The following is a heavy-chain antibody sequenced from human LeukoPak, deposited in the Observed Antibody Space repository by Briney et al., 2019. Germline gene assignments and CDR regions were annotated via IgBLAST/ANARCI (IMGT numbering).Heavy chain of an antibody. Sequence: PGGSLTLSCAASGIAVIGNYMSWVRQPPGKGLEWVSFISTNTDTFYADSVRGRFTISRDSSKNTLFLQMNSLRDEDSAVYYCAIAQSWDELFDSWGQGTLVTVSS. CDR1: GIAVIGNY. CDR2: ISTNTDT. J-gene: IGHJ4*02. V-gene: IGHV3-53*01. CDR3: AIAQSWDELFDS. D-gene: IGHD1-26*01.